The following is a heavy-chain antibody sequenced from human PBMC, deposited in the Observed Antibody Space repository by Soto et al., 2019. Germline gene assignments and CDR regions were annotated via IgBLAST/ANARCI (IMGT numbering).Heavy chain of an antibody. J-gene: IGHJ6*03. CDR2: INHSGST. D-gene: IGHD3-16*01. V-gene: IGHV4-34*01. Sequence: SETLSLTCAVYGGSFSGYYWSWIRQPPGKGLEWIGEINHSGSTNYNPSLKSRVTISVDTSKNQFSLKLSSVTAADTAVYYCARGVDPYYDYIWGSYNYYMAVWGKGTTVTVSS. CDR3: ARGVDPYYDYIWGSYNYYMAV. CDR1: GGSFSGYY.